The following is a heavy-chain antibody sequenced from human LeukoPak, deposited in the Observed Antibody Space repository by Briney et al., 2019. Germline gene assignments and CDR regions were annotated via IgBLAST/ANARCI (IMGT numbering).Heavy chain of an antibody. D-gene: IGHD2-2*01. CDR3: AKDGKYCSRTSCYERYYYMDV. V-gene: IGHV3-30*02. CDR2: IRFDGSNK. J-gene: IGHJ6*03. CDR1: EFTFSSYA. Sequence: PGGSLRLSCAASEFTFSSYAMSWVRQAPGKGLEWVAFIRFDGSNKYYAGSVKGRFTISRDNSKNTLYLQMNSLRAEDTAVYYCAKDGKYCSRTSCYERYYYMDVWGKGTTVTVSS.